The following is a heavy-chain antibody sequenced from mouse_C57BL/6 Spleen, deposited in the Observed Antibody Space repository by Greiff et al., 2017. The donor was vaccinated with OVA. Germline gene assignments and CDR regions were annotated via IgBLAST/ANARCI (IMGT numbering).Heavy chain of an antibody. J-gene: IGHJ3*01. CDR1: GYAFSSSW. CDR2: IYPGDGDT. Sequence: VQLQQSGPELVKPGASVKISCKASGYAFSSSWMNWVKQRPGKGLEWIGRIYPGDGDTNYNGKFKGKATLTADKSSSTAYMKLSSLTSEDSAVYFCAREDDVYYGAYWGQGTLVTVSA. CDR3: AREDDVYYGAY. D-gene: IGHD2-3*01. V-gene: IGHV1-82*01.